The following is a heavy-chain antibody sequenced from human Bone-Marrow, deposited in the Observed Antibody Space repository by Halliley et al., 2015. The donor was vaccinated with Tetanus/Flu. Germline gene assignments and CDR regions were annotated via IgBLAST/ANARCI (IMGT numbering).Heavy chain of an antibody. J-gene: IGHJ2*01. V-gene: IGHV3-33*01. D-gene: IGHD2-8*01. CDR3: ARDRVMINPACYFDL. Sequence: ALIHSDGDNPFYADSGKGRFTISRDNSKNPLHLQMNGLGAEDSAVYFCARDRVMINPACYFDLWGRGTLVTVSS. CDR2: IHSDGDNP.